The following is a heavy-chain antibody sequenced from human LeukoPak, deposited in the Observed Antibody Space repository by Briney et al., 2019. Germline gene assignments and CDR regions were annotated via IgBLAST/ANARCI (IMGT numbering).Heavy chain of an antibody. D-gene: IGHD1-26*01. V-gene: IGHV4-59*08. Sequence: PSETLSLTCTVSXGSISSYYWSWIRQPPGKGLEWVRYIYHSGSTNYNPSLKSRVTISVDTSKNQFSLKLSSVTAADTAVYYCARHGPYLGRLGWFDPWGQGTLVTVSS. J-gene: IGHJ5*02. CDR3: ARHGPYLGRLGWFDP. CDR2: IYHSGST. CDR1: XGSISSYY.